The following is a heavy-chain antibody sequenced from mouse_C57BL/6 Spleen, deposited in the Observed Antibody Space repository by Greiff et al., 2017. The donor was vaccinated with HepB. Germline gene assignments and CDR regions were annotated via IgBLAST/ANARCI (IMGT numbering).Heavy chain of an antibody. D-gene: IGHD2-2*01. V-gene: IGHV1-64*01. CDR2: IHPNSGST. Sequence: QVQLQQPGAELVKPGASVKLSCKASGYTFASYWMHWVKQRPGQGLEWIGMIHPNSGSTNYNEKFKSKATLTVDKSSSTAYMQLSSLTSEDSAVYYCAREPMVTTDYWGQGTTLTVSS. CDR3: AREPMVTTDY. J-gene: IGHJ2*01. CDR1: GYTFASYW.